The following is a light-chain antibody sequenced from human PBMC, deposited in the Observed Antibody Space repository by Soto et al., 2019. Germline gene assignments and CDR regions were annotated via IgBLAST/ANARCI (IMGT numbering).Light chain of an antibody. V-gene: IGLV7-46*01. CDR2: DTS. Sequence: QAVVTQEPSLTVSPGGTVTLTCGSSTGAVTSGHYPYWFQQKPGQAPRTLIYDTSNKHSWTPARFSGSLLGGKAALTLSGARPGDEVGYYCLLSYRGPRLVVFAGGPKLPAL. J-gene: IGLJ2*01. CDR1: TGAVTSGHY. CDR3: LLSYRGPRLVV.